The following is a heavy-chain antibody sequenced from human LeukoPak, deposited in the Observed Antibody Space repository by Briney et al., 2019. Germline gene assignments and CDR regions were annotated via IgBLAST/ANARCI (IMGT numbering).Heavy chain of an antibody. CDR3: AKAQSEMATIPYYFDY. D-gene: IGHD5-24*01. CDR1: GFTFSSYG. CDR2: ISYDGSNK. Sequence: GGSLRLSCAASGFTFSSYGMHWVRQAPGKGLEWVAVISYDGSNKCYADSVKGRFTISRDNSKNTLYLQMNSLRAEDTAVYYCAKAQSEMATIPYYFDYWGQGTLVTVSS. V-gene: IGHV3-30*18. J-gene: IGHJ4*02.